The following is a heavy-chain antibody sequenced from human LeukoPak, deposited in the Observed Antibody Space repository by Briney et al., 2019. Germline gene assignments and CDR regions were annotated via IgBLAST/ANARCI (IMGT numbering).Heavy chain of an antibody. V-gene: IGHV3-53*01. CDR2: IYSGGST. J-gene: IGHJ6*03. D-gene: IGHD3-10*01. CDR3: ARVTPQPSYYNFYYYYYMDV. Sequence: GGSLRLSCAASGFTVSSNYMSWVRQAPGKGLEWVSVIYSGGSTYYADSVKGRFTISRDNSKNTLYLQMNSLRAEDTAVYYCARVTPQPSYYNFYYYYYMDVWGKGTTVTVSS. CDR1: GFTVSSNY.